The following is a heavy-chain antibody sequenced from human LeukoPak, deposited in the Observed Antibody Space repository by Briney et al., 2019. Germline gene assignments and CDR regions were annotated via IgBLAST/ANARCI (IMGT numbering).Heavy chain of an antibody. V-gene: IGHV5-51*01. CDR1: GYSFTNYW. D-gene: IGHD5-12*01. Sequence: GESLKISCKGSGYSFTNYWIGWVRQLPGKGLGWMGSIYLSDSDTRYSPSFQGQGTISADKSISTAYLQWSSLKASDTAMYYCAIGVATINLDYWGQGTLVTVSS. CDR3: AIGVATINLDY. CDR2: IYLSDSDT. J-gene: IGHJ4*02.